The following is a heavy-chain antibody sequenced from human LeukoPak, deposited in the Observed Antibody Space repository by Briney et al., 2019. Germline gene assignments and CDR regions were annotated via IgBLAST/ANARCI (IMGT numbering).Heavy chain of an antibody. CDR3: AKETYDYYFDY. CDR1: GFTFDDYT. V-gene: IGHV3-43*01. D-gene: IGHD3-22*01. CDR2: ISWDGGST. J-gene: IGHJ4*02. Sequence: GGSLRLSCAASGFTFDDYTMHWVRQAPGKGLEWVSLISWDGGSTYYADSVKGRFTISRDNSKDSLYLQMNSLRTEDTALYYCAKETYDYYFDYWGQGTLVTVSS.